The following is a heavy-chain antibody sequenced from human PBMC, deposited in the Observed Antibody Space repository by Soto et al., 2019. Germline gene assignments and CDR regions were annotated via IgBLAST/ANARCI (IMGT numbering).Heavy chain of an antibody. Sequence: EVQLLESGGGLVQPGGSLRLSCAASGFTLSSYAMSWVRQAPGKGLEWVSGISVSGGSTYFADSVEGRFTISRDNSKNTLYLQMNSLRAEDTAVYYCAKCGIKDYDFWSGYNYWGQGTLVTVSS. V-gene: IGHV3-23*01. D-gene: IGHD3-3*01. CDR1: GFTLSSYA. J-gene: IGHJ4*02. CDR2: ISVSGGST. CDR3: AKCGIKDYDFWSGYNY.